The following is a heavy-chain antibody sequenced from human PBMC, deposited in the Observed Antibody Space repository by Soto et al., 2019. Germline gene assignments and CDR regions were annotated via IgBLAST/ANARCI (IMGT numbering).Heavy chain of an antibody. V-gene: IGHV3-15*01. J-gene: IGHJ4*02. CDR1: GFTFSNAW. CDR3: TTAPGYYDSSGYYLDY. D-gene: IGHD3-22*01. CDR2: IKSKIDGGTT. Sequence: EVQLVESGGGLVKPGGSLRLSCAASGFTFSNAWMSWVRQAPGKGLEWVGRIKSKIDGGTTDYAAPVKGRFTISRDDSKNTLYLQMNSLKTEDTAVYYCTTAPGYYDSSGYYLDYWGQGTLVTVSS.